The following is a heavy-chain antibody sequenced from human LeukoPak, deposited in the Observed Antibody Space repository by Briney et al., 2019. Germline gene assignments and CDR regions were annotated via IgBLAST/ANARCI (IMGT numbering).Heavy chain of an antibody. J-gene: IGHJ6*03. CDR2: IYHSGST. Sequence: SETLSLTCTVSGYSISSGYYWGWIRQPPGKGLEWIGSIYHSGSTYYNPSLKSRVTISVDTSKNQFSLKLSSVTAADTAVYYCARLRRSGSAKTNYYYYMDAWGKGTTVTISS. V-gene: IGHV4-38-2*02. D-gene: IGHD3-10*01. CDR1: GYSISSGYY. CDR3: ARLRRSGSAKTNYYYYMDA.